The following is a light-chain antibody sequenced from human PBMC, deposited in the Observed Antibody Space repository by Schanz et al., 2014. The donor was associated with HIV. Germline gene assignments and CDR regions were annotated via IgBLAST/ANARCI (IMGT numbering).Light chain of an antibody. Sequence: QSVLAQPPSVSGAPGQRVTISCTGTSSNIGAGYDVHWYQLLPGTAPKLLIYTNNQRPSGVPDRFSGSKSGTSASLAISGLQSEDEADYYCASWDDSLNGVVFGGGTKLTVL. J-gene: IGLJ3*02. CDR1: SSNIGAGYD. V-gene: IGLV1-40*01. CDR2: TNN. CDR3: ASWDDSLNGVV.